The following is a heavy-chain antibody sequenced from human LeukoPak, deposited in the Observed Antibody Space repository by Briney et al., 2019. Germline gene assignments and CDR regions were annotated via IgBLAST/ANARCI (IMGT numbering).Heavy chain of an antibody. J-gene: IGHJ3*02. CDR2: IYYSGST. D-gene: IGHD3-22*01. Sequence: SSETLSLTCTVSGGSISSYYWSWIRQPPGKGLEWIGYIYYSGSTNYNPSLKSRVTISVDTSKNQFSLKLSSVTAADTAVYYCARVDTRITMIVVVMADAFDIWGQGTMVTVSS. CDR3: ARVDTRITMIVVVMADAFDI. V-gene: IGHV4-59*01. CDR1: GGSISSYY.